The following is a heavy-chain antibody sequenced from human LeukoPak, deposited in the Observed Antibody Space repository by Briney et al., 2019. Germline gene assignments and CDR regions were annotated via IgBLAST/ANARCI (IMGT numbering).Heavy chain of an antibody. CDR3: ARDGGLPITMAIFDY. CDR2: INPSGGST. D-gene: IGHD3-10*01. J-gene: IGHJ4*02. CDR1: GYTFTSYY. V-gene: IGHV1-46*01. Sequence: ASVKVSCKASGYTFTSYYMHWVRQAPGQGLEWMGIINPSGGSTSYAQKFQGRVTMTRDTSTSTVYMELSSLRSEDTAVYYCARDGGLPITMAIFDYWGQGTLVTVSS.